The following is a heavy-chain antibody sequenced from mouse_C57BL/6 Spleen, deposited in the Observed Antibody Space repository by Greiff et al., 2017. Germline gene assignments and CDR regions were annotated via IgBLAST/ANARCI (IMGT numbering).Heavy chain of an antibody. CDR2: INPNNGGT. CDR3: ARWDSNYPYYAMDY. Sequence: VPLQQSGPELVKPGASVKISCKASGYTFTDYYMNWVKQSHGKSLEWIGDINPNNGGTSYNQKFKGKATLTVDKSSSPSYMELRSLTSEDSAVYYCARWDSNYPYYAMDYWGQGTSVTVSS. CDR1: GYTFTDYY. J-gene: IGHJ4*01. D-gene: IGHD2-5*01. V-gene: IGHV1-26*01.